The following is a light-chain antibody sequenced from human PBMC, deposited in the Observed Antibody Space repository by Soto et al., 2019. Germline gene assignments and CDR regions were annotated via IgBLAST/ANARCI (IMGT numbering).Light chain of an antibody. Sequence: ERVMMHSPATLSVSPGERATLSCRASQSVSRNLAWYQQRPGQAPRLLIYGASSRATGIPDRFSGSGSGTDFTLTISRLEPEDFAVYYCQQYGSSPRTFGQGTKVDIK. J-gene: IGKJ1*01. V-gene: IGKV3-20*01. CDR1: QSVSRN. CDR3: QQYGSSPRT. CDR2: GAS.